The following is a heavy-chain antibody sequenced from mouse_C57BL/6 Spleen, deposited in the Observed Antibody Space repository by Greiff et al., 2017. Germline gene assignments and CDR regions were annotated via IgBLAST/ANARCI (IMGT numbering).Heavy chain of an antibody. CDR1: GYTFTSYD. CDR2: IYPRDGST. Sequence: VQVVESGPELVKPGASVKLSCKASGYTFTSYDINWVKQRPGQGLEWIGWIYPRDGSTKYNEKFKGKATLTVETSSSTAYVELHSLTSEDSAVYFCAMGTTGDFAYWGQGTLVTVSA. D-gene: IGHD1-1*01. V-gene: IGHV1-85*01. CDR3: AMGTTGDFAY. J-gene: IGHJ3*01.